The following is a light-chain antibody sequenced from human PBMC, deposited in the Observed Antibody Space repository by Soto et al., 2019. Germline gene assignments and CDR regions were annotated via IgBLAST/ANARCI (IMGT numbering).Light chain of an antibody. CDR2: GNS. CDR3: QSYDSSLRGYV. Sequence: SVLTQPPSVSGAPGQRVTISCTGSSSNIGAGYDVHWYPQLPGTAPKLLIYGNSNRPSGVPDRFSGSKSGTSASLAITGLQAEEEADYYCQSYDSSLRGYVFGPGTKVTVL. V-gene: IGLV1-40*01. CDR1: SSNIGAGYD. J-gene: IGLJ1*01.